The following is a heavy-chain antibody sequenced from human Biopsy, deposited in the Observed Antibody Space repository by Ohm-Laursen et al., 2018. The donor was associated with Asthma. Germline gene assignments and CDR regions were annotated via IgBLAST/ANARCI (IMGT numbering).Heavy chain of an antibody. CDR3: ARAAITGIRGWFDP. CDR1: GGSGGYMKSGNYY. Sequence: SDTLSLTCSLSGGSGGYMKSGNYYWGWIRQPLGKGLEWIGEIDQSGYLNYNPSLKSRVTISADTSKNQFHLNLSSVTAADTAVYFCARAAITGIRGWFDPWGQGTQVTVSS. CDR2: IDQSGYL. J-gene: IGHJ5*02. V-gene: IGHV4-39*06. D-gene: IGHD1-20*01.